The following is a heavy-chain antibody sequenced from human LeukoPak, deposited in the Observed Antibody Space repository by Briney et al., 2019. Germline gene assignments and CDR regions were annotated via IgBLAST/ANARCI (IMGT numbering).Heavy chain of an antibody. Sequence: GGSLRLSCAASGFTFSSYSMNWVRQAPGKGLEWVSSISSSSSYIYYADSVKGRFTISRDNDKKSLYLEMTSLRLEDSGIYYCTRSFKDDFWGQGTLVTVSS. CDR1: GFTFSSYS. D-gene: IGHD1-26*01. J-gene: IGHJ4*02. V-gene: IGHV3-21*01. CDR2: ISSSSSYI. CDR3: TRSFKDDF.